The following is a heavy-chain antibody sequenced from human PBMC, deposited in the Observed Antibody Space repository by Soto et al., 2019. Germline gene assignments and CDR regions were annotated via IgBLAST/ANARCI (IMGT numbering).Heavy chain of an antibody. V-gene: IGHV4-34*01. CDR2: SNDSGST. J-gene: IGHJ6*02. CDR1: GGYFSDYG. CDR3: ARCRVRAGYYYYGMDV. D-gene: IGHD3-10*01. Sequence: PLETLSLSCGVYGGYFSDYGGSWSREPPGKGLEWIGESNDSGSTNYNPSLKSRVTISVDTSKNQFSLKLSSVTAADTAVYYCARCRVRAGYYYYGMDVWGQGTTVTV.